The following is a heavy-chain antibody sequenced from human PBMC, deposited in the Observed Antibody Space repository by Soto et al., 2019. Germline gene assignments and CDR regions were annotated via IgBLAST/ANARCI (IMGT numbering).Heavy chain of an antibody. Sequence: QVQLVESGGGVVQPGRSLRLSCAASGFPFSSFGMHWVRQAPGKGLEWVAVIWYDGSNKYYADSVKGRFTISRDNSTNTRYLQMTNLKAEDTAVYYCARDPSSIAAAGRFDYWGKGTLVSVFS. D-gene: IGHD6-13*01. J-gene: IGHJ4*02. CDR2: IWYDGSNK. V-gene: IGHV3-33*01. CDR1: GFPFSSFG. CDR3: ARDPSSIAAAGRFDY.